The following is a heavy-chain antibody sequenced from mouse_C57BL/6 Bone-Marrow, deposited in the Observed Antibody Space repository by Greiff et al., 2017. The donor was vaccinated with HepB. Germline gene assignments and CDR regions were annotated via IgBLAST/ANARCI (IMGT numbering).Heavy chain of an antibody. CDR2: ISDGGSYT. V-gene: IGHV5-4*03. CDR1: GFTFSSYA. J-gene: IGHJ2*01. Sequence: EVKLVESGGGLVKPGGSLKLSCAASGFTFSSYAMPWVRQTPEKRLEWVATISDGGSYTYYPDNVKGRFTISRDNAKNNLDLQMGHLGSEDTAMYCCARGDYWGEGGTLTGSS. CDR3: ARGDY.